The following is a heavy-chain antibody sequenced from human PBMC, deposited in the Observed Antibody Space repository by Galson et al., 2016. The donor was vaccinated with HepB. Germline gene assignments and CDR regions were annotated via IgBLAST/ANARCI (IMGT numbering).Heavy chain of an antibody. J-gene: IGHJ4*02. D-gene: IGHD2/OR15-2a*01. Sequence: SLILSCAGSGFLFRSYGMHWVRQAPGKGLEWVAADSMDGRRKFYSASVKGRFTISRDNSNNTLFLQMDRLRPDDTAVYYCAKRHEYCPPVGCSVDYWGQGTLVFVSS. CDR3: AKRHEYCPPVGCSVDY. CDR1: GFLFRSYG. V-gene: IGHV3-30*18. CDR2: DSMDGRRK.